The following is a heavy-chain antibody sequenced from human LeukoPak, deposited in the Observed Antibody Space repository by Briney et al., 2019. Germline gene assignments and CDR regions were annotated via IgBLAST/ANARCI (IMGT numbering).Heavy chain of an antibody. CDR1: GYTFTGYY. D-gene: IGHD6-13*01. J-gene: IGHJ5*02. Sequence: ASVKVSCKASGYTFTGYYMHWVRQAPGQGLEWMGRINPNSGGTNYAQKFQGRVTMTRDTSISTAYMELSRLRSDDTAVYYCARDCSGAGPSNWVDPWGQGNLVTVSS. CDR3: ARDCSGAGPSNWVDP. CDR2: INPNSGGT. V-gene: IGHV1-2*06.